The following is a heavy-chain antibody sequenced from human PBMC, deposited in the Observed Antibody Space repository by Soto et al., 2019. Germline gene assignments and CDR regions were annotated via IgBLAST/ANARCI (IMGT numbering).Heavy chain of an antibody. CDR3: ARGYYFDY. J-gene: IGHJ4*02. CDR1: GGSFSGYY. Sequence: PSETLSLTCAVYGGSFSGYYWSWIRQPPGKGLEWIGEINHSGSTNYNPSLKSRVTISVDTSKNQFSLKLSSVTAADTAVYYCARGYYFDYWGKGTLVTVSS. CDR2: INHSGST. V-gene: IGHV4-34*01.